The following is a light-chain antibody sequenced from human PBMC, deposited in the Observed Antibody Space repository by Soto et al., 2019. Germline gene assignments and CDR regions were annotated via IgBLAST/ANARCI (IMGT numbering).Light chain of an antibody. Sequence: EIVMTQSPATLSVSPGERATLSCRASQSAGTNLAWYQQKPVQAPRLLIYGASNRAAGTPARFSGSGSGTEFTLTISSLQSEDLAVYYCQQHNGWPLTFGQGTRLDIK. CDR2: GAS. V-gene: IGKV3-15*01. J-gene: IGKJ5*01. CDR1: QSAGTN. CDR3: QQHNGWPLT.